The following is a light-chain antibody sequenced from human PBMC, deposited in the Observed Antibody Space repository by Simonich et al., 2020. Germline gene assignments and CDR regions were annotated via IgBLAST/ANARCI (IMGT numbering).Light chain of an antibody. CDR2: GAS. V-gene: IGKV3-15*01. CDR1: QSVSSN. J-gene: IGKJ1*01. Sequence: EIVLTQSPGTLSLSPGERATLSCRASQSVSSNLAWYQQKPGQAPRLLIYGASTRATGIPARFSGSGSGTEFTLTISSLQSEDFAVYYCQQYGSSPQTFGQGTKVEIK. CDR3: QQYGSSPQT.